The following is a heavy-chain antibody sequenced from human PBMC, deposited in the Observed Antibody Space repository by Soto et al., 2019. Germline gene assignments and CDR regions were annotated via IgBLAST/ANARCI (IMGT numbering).Heavy chain of an antibody. D-gene: IGHD2-15*01. CDR3: ANALADHFDY. V-gene: IGHV3-23*01. CDR2: ISGRGGST. CDR1: GFTFSSYA. J-gene: IGHJ4*02. Sequence: GGSLRLSCAASGFTFSSYAMSCVRQAPGRGREWVSAISGRGGSTYYADSVKGRFTISRDNSKNTLYLQRNGLRAEDTAVYYCANALADHFDYWGQGTLVTVSS.